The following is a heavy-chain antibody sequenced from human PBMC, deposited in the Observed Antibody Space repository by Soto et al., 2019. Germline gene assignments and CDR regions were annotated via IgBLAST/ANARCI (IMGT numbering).Heavy chain of an antibody. CDR2: SSNSGSFT. V-gene: IGHV3-11*06. CDR1: GFTLSDHY. Sequence: GGSLRLSXAASGFTLSDHYMSWISQAPGKGLEWIGYSSNSGSFTRYADSVKGRFSISRDNAKNSLYLQINSLRGDDTATYYCVRSGDNYNLLDYWGQGTPVTVSS. J-gene: IGHJ4*02. D-gene: IGHD1-1*01. CDR3: VRSGDNYNLLDY.